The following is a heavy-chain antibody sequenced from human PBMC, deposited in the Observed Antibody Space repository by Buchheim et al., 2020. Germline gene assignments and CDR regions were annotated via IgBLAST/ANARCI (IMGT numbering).Heavy chain of an antibody. Sequence: QVQLVQSGAEVKKPGASVKVSCKLSGYTFTRYFLHWVRQAPGQGLQWMGRINPSDGGTGYAQKFQGRVTMTRETTTNTVYMELSSLRSEDTAIYFCAGDPNSGFGTGWSYFDSWGQGTL. CDR2: INPSDGGT. J-gene: IGHJ4*02. D-gene: IGHD6-19*01. CDR3: AGDPNSGFGTGWSYFDS. CDR1: GYTFTRYF. V-gene: IGHV1-46*01.